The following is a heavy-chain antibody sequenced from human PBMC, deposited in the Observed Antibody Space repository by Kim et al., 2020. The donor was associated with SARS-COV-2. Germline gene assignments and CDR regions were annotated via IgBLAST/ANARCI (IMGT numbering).Heavy chain of an antibody. V-gene: IGHV5-51*01. Sequence: GESLKISCKGSGYSFTSYWIGWVRQMPGKGLEWMGIIYPGDSDTRYSPSFQGQVTISADKSISSAYLQWSSLKASDTAMYYCARPFIADILTGYYDAFDIWGQGTMVTLSS. J-gene: IGHJ3*02. CDR3: ARPFIADILTGYYDAFDI. CDR1: GYSFTSYW. CDR2: IYPGDSDT. D-gene: IGHD3-9*01.